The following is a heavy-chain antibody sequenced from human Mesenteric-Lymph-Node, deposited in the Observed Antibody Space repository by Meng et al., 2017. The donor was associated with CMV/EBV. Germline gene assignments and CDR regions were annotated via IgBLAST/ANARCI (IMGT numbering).Heavy chain of an antibody. V-gene: IGHV3-30*02. CDR2: IRYDGSNK. Sequence: GGSLRLSCAASGFTFSSYGMHWVRQAPGKGLEWVAFIRYDGSNKYYADSVKGRFTISRDNSKNTLYLQMNSLRSDDTAVYYCARAGGAYWGQGTLVTVSS. CDR3: ARAGGAY. J-gene: IGHJ4*02. CDR1: GFTFSSYG. D-gene: IGHD3-10*01.